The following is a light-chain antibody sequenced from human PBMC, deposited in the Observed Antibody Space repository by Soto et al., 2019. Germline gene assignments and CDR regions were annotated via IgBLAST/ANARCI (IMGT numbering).Light chain of an antibody. CDR3: SSYTSSSTLYV. CDR1: SSDVGGYNY. CDR2: DVS. J-gene: IGLJ1*01. Sequence: QSALTQPASVSGSPGQSITISCTGTSSDVGGYNYVSWYQQQPGKDPKLRIYDVSNRPSGVSNRFSGSKSGNTASLTISGLQAEDEADYYCSSYTSSSTLYVFGNGTKLTVL. V-gene: IGLV2-14*01.